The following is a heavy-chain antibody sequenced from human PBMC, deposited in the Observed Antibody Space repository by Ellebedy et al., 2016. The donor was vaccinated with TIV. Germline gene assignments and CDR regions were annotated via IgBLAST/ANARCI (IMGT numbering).Heavy chain of an antibody. Sequence: GESLKISCAASGFTFSSYAMSWVRQAPGKGLEWVSVISGSGGSTYYADSVKGRFTISRDNSKNTLYLQMSSLRADDTAVYYCAKDGGSLVAPINYYYYGMDVWGQGTTVTVSS. D-gene: IGHD1-26*01. CDR1: GFTFSSYA. J-gene: IGHJ6*02. V-gene: IGHV3-23*01. CDR2: ISGSGGST. CDR3: AKDGGSLVAPINYYYYGMDV.